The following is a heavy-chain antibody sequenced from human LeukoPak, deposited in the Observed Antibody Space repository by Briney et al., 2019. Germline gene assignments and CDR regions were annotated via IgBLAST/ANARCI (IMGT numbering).Heavy chain of an antibody. Sequence: TPSETLSLTCTVSGYSISSGYYWGWIRQPPGKGLEWIGSIYHSGSTYYNPSLKSRVTISVDTSKNQFSLQLNSVTPEDTAVYYCARGAGMITFGGDPHFDYWGQGTLVTVSS. CDR2: IYHSGST. V-gene: IGHV4-38-2*02. CDR3: ARGAGMITFGGDPHFDY. J-gene: IGHJ4*02. D-gene: IGHD3-16*01. CDR1: GYSISSGYY.